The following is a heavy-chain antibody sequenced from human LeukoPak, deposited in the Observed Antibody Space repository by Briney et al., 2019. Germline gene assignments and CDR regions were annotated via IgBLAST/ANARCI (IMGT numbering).Heavy chain of an antibody. CDR1: GGSISSSSYY. CDR2: IYYSGST. J-gene: IGHJ4*02. V-gene: IGHV4-39*01. Sequence: SETLSLTCTVSGGSISSSSYYWGWIRQPPGKGLEWIGSIYYSGSTYYNPSLKSRVTISVDTPKNQFSLKLSSVTAADTAVYYCASTLKRPYDFWSGYYFDYWGQGTLVTVSS. CDR3: ASTLKRPYDFWSGYYFDY. D-gene: IGHD3-3*01.